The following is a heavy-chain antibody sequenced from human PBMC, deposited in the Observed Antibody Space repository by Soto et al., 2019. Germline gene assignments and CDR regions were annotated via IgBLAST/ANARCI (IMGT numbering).Heavy chain of an antibody. CDR1: GFTFSSYW. J-gene: IGHJ4*02. CDR3: AREFTGVTTVTNYFDY. CDR2: IKQDGSEK. D-gene: IGHD4-17*01. V-gene: IGHV3-7*01. Sequence: GGSLRLSCAASGFTFSSYWMSWVRQAPGKGLEWVANIKQDGSEKYYVDSVKGRFTISRDNAKNSLYLQMNSLRAEDTAVYYCAREFTGVTTVTNYFDYWGQGTLVTVSS.